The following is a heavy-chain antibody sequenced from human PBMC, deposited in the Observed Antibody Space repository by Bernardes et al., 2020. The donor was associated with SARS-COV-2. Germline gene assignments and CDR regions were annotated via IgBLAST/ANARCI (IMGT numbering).Heavy chain of an antibody. D-gene: IGHD3-10*01. CDR3: AKGEYGSGALFDY. CDR2: ISGSGGST. J-gene: IGHJ4*02. Sequence: GGSLRLSCAASGFTFSSYAMSWVRQAPGKGLEWVSAISGSGGSTYYADSVKGRFTISRDNSKNTLHLQMNSLRAEDTAVYYCAKGEYGSGALFDYWGQGTLVTVSS. V-gene: IGHV3-23*01. CDR1: GFTFSSYA.